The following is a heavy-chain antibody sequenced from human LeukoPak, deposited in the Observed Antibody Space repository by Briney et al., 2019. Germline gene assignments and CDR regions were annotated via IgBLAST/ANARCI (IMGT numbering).Heavy chain of an antibody. D-gene: IGHD6-19*01. V-gene: IGHV3-23*01. CDR3: ARTLAVAGTGSFDY. J-gene: IGHJ4*02. CDR2: ISGSGGST. CDR1: GFTFSSYG. Sequence: PGGSLRLSCAASGFTFSSYGMSWVRQAPGKGLEWVSAISGSGGSTYYTDSVKGRFTISRDNSKNTLYLQMNSLRPDDTAVYYCARTLAVAGTGSFDYWGQGTVVTVSS.